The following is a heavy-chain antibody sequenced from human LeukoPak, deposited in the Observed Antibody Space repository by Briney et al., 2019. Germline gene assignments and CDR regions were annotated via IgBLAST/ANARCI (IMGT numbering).Heavy chain of an antibody. CDR3: ARASNRNSINFDY. D-gene: IGHD1-7*01. Sequence: GSLRLSCAASGFTFSSYWMHWVRQAPGKGLVWVSRLNSDGSSTSYADSVKGRFTISRDNAEITLHLQMNNLSAEDTAVYYCARASNRNSINFDYWGQGALVTVSS. V-gene: IGHV3-74*01. CDR2: LNSDGSST. J-gene: IGHJ4*02. CDR1: GFTFSSYW.